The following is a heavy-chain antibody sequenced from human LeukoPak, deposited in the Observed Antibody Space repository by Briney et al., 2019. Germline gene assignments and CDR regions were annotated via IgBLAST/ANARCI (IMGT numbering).Heavy chain of an antibody. V-gene: IGHV3-53*04. CDR1: EFTVSSNY. CDR3: SVNLDSSGYYFDY. Sequence: GGSLRLSCAASEFTVSSNYMSWVRQAPRKGLEWVSVIYSGGSTYYADSVKGRFTISRHNSKNTLYLQMNSLRAEDTAVYYCSVNLDSSGYYFDYWGQGTLVTVSS. J-gene: IGHJ4*02. D-gene: IGHD3-22*01. CDR2: IYSGGST.